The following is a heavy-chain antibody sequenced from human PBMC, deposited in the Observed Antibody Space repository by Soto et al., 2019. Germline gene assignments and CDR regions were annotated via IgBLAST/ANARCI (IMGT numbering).Heavy chain of an antibody. Sequence: EVQLLESGGDLVQPGGSLRLSCVVSGFTVRGSFLSWIRQAPGKGLEWVSVIYDGGSTYYADSVRGRFTISRDISTNTVYLQMNTLRAEDTAIYYCARAKVTPGPYYMGVWCNGTTVTVS. CDR3: ARAKVTPGPYYMGV. CDR2: IYDGGST. CDR1: GFTVRGSF. D-gene: IGHD4-17*01. V-gene: IGHV3-66*01. J-gene: IGHJ6*03.